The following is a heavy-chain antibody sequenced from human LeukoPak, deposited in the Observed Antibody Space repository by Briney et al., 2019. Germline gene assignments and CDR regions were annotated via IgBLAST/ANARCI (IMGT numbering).Heavy chain of an antibody. CDR3: ARYRSGYFDL. J-gene: IGHJ2*01. CDR2: IYTSGST. Sequence: SETLSLTCTVSGGSISSYYWSWIRQPPGKGLEWIGYIYTSGSTNYNPSLKSRVTISVDTSKNQFSLKLSSVTAADTAVYYCARYRSGYFDLWGRGTLVTVSS. CDR1: GGSISSYY. V-gene: IGHV4-4*09.